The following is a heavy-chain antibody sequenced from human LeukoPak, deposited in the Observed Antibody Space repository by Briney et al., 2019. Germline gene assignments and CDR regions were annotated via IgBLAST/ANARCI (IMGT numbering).Heavy chain of an antibody. D-gene: IGHD6-13*01. J-gene: IGHJ4*02. CDR1: GGSFSSYY. CDR3: ARRAAAAGTWDY. Sequence: SETLSLTCAVYGGSFSSYYWGWIRQPPGKGLEWIGSIYYSGSTYYNPSLKSRVTISVDTSKNQFSLKLSSVTAADTAVYYCARRAAAAGTWDYWGQGTLVTVSS. CDR2: IYYSGST. V-gene: IGHV4-39*01.